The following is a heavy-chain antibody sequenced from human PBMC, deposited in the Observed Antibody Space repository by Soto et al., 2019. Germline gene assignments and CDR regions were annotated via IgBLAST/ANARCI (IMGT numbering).Heavy chain of an antibody. V-gene: IGHV5-10-1*01. CDR2: IDPSDSYT. J-gene: IGHJ6*02. Sequence: GASLKISCKGSGYSFTSYWISWVRQMPGKGLEWMGRIDPSDSYTNYSPSFQGHVTISADKSISTAYLQWSSLKASDTAMYYCARQSLGYCSSTRCSYYYGMDVWGQGTTVTVSS. CDR1: GYSFTSYW. CDR3: ARQSLGYCSSTRCSYYYGMDV. D-gene: IGHD2-2*01.